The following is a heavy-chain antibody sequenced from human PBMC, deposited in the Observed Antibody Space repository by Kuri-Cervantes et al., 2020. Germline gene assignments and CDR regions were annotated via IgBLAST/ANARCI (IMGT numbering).Heavy chain of an antibody. D-gene: IGHD6-19*01. CDR2: IWYDGSNK. CDR3: AKDYPNRRLYQWLEWGYFDY. CDR1: GFTVSSNY. Sequence: GESLKISCAASGFTVSSNYMSWVRQAPGKGLEWVAVIWYDGSNKYYADSVKGRFTISRDNSKNTLHLQMNSLRAEDTAVYYCAKDYPNRRLYQWLEWGYFDYWGQGTLVTVSS. V-gene: IGHV3-30*02. J-gene: IGHJ4*02.